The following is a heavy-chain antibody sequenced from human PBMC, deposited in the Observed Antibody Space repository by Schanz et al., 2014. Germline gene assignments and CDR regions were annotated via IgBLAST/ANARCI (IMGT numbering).Heavy chain of an antibody. V-gene: IGHV4-31*03. D-gene: IGHD4-17*01. J-gene: IGHJ3*02. CDR1: GDSISSGGYY. CDR2: ISYSGST. Sequence: QVQLQESGPGLVKPSQTLSLTCTVSGDSISSGGYYWSWIRQHPGKGLEWIGYISYSGSTYYNPSLKSRVTISVDKSKNQFSLNLSSATAADTAVYYCARDRGHGDLPGDIWGQGTMVTVSS. CDR3: ARDRGHGDLPGDI.